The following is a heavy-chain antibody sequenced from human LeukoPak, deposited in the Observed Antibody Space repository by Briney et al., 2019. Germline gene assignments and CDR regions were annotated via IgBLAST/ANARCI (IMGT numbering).Heavy chain of an antibody. CDR3: AKAGVTMIVVVITTFDY. Sequence: PGGSLRLSCAASGFTFSSYSMKWVRQAPGKGLEWVSSISSSGGSTYYADSVKGRFTISRDNSKNTLYLQMNSLRAEDTAVYYCAKAGVTMIVVVITTFDYWGQGTLVTVSS. D-gene: IGHD3-22*01. CDR2: ISSSGGST. V-gene: IGHV3-23*01. J-gene: IGHJ4*02. CDR1: GFTFSSYS.